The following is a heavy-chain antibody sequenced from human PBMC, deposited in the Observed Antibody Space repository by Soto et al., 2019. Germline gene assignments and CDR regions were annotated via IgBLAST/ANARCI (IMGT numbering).Heavy chain of an antibody. CDR1: GFTFSSYG. J-gene: IGHJ5*02. D-gene: IGHD3-10*01. CDR2: IPYDGSNN. V-gene: IGHV3-30-3*01. CDR3: ARDLGDSSGWFGP. Sequence: QVQLVESGGGVVQPGRSLRLSCAASGFTFSSYGMHWVRQAPGKGLEWVAVIPYDGSNNYYADSVKGRFTISRDNSKNPIYLQMNRLRAEDKAVYYCARDLGDSSGWFGPWGLGTLVTVSS.